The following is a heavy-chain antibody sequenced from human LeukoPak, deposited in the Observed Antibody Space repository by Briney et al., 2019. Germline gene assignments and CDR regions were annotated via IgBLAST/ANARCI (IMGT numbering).Heavy chain of an antibody. CDR3: ARDPYSGNYGAYYYYYMDV. Sequence: GGSLRLSCAASGFSFSTYNMNWVRQAPGQRLEWVSSITSGSSCIYYADSVKGRFTISRDNAKSSLYLQMDSLRAEDTAVYYCARDPYSGNYGAYYYYYMDVWGKGTTVTISS. V-gene: IGHV3-21*01. CDR2: ITSGSSCI. D-gene: IGHD1-26*01. CDR1: GFSFSTYN. J-gene: IGHJ6*03.